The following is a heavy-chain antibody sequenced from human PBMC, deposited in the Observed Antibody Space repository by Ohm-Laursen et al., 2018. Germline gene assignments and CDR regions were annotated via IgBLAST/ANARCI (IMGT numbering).Heavy chain of an antibody. D-gene: IGHD5-12*01. V-gene: IGHV4-59*08. Sequence: SETLSLTCTVSGGSISGYYWSWIRQPPGKGLEWIGYIYYSGSTNYNPSLKSRVTISVDTSKNQFSLKLSSVTAADTAVYYRARLTWIRNWFDPWGQGALVTASS. CDR2: IYYSGST. CDR3: ARLTWIRNWFDP. J-gene: IGHJ5*02. CDR1: GGSISGYY.